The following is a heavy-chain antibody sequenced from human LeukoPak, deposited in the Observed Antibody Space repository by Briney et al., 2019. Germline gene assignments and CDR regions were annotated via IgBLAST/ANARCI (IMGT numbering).Heavy chain of an antibody. Sequence: GGSLRLSCAASGFTFSSYAMHWVRQAPGKGLEWVAVISYDGSNKYYADSVKGRFTISRDNSKNTLYLQMNSLRAEDTAVYYCARDEGHDYSNGGPDYWGQGTLVTVSS. CDR3: ARDEGHDYSNGGPDY. CDR1: GFTFSSYA. D-gene: IGHD4-11*01. V-gene: IGHV3-30*04. J-gene: IGHJ4*02. CDR2: ISYDGSNK.